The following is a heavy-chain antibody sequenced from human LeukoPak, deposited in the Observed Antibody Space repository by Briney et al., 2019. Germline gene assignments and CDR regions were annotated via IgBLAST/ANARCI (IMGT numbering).Heavy chain of an antibody. Sequence: GASVKGSFKAAGYIFTSYGSSWVRQAPGQGLEWMGWISAYNGNTNYAQKIHGRVSMTTDTSTSTPYMHLRSLTSDDTPVYYCARDPQYYYDSKPDYWGQGTLVTVSS. CDR1: GYIFTSYG. V-gene: IGHV1-18*01. CDR2: ISAYNGNT. D-gene: IGHD3-22*01. CDR3: ARDPQYYYDSKPDY. J-gene: IGHJ4*02.